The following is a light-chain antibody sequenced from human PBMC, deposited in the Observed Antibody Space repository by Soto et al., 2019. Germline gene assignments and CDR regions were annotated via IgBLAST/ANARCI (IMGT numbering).Light chain of an antibody. CDR1: SSDVGGYNY. CDR2: DVS. Sequence: QSVLTQPRSVSGSPGQSVTISCTGTSSDVGGYNYVSWYQQHPGKAPKLMIYDVSKRPSGVPDRFSGSKSGNTASLTISGLQAEDEADYSCCSYVGSYTGVFGGGTKVTVL. V-gene: IGLV2-11*01. J-gene: IGLJ2*01. CDR3: CSYVGSYTGV.